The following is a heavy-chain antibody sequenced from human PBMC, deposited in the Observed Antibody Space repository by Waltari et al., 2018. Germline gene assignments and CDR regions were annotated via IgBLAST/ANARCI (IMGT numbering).Heavy chain of an antibody. Sequence: QVQLVQSGAAVKKPGSSVKVSCKASGGTFSSYTISWVRQAPGQGLEWMGRIIPILGIANYAQKFQGRVTITADKSTSTAYMELSSLRSEDTAVYYCARDGSSGWSNYYYYGMDVWGQGTTVTVSS. D-gene: IGHD6-19*01. CDR1: GGTFSSYT. J-gene: IGHJ6*02. CDR2: IIPILGIA. CDR3: ARDGSSGWSNYYYYGMDV. V-gene: IGHV1-69*08.